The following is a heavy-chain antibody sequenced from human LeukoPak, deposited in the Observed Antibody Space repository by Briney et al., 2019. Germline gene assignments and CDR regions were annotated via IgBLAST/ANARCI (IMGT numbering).Heavy chain of an antibody. Sequence: GGSLGLSCAASGFTFSSYAMHWVRQAPGKGLEWVAVISYDGSNKYYADSVKGRFTISRDNSKNTLYLQMNSLRAEDTAVYYCARAMDYWGQGTLVTVSS. V-gene: IGHV3-30*04. CDR1: GFTFSSYA. J-gene: IGHJ4*02. CDR3: ARAMDY. CDR2: ISYDGSNK.